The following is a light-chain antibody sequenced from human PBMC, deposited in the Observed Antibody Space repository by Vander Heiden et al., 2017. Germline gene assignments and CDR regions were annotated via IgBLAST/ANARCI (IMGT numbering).Light chain of an antibody. J-gene: IGLJ2*01. V-gene: IGLV3-21*02. CDR3: QVWDSSSDHVV. CDR2: DDS. CDR1: NIGSKS. Sequence: SYVLTQPPSVSAAPGQTARITRGGHNIGSKSAHWYQQKPGQAPVLVVYDDSARPSGIPERFSGSNSGNTATLTISRVEAGDEADYYCQVWDSSSDHVVFGGGTKLTVL.